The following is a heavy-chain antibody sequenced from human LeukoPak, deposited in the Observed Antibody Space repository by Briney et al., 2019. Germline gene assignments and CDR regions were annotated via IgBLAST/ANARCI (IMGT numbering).Heavy chain of an antibody. Sequence: ASVKVSCKVSGYTLTELSMHWVRQAPGKGLEWMGGFDPEDGETIYAQKFQGRVTMTEDTSTDTAYMELSSLRSEDTAVYYCATCSVAGTSVEYYYMDVWGKGTTVTVSS. CDR3: ATCSVAGTSVEYYYMDV. CDR2: FDPEDGET. CDR1: GYTLTELS. V-gene: IGHV1-24*01. J-gene: IGHJ6*03. D-gene: IGHD6-19*01.